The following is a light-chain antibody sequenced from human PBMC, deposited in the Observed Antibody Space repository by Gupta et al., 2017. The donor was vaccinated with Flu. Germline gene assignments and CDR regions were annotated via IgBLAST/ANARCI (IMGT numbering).Light chain of an antibody. CDR1: ALQKQY. Sequence: SYELTQPPPVSVSPAQTARITCSGDALQKQYAYWYQQKPGQAPVLVIYEDSERPSGIPERFSGSSSGTTVTLTISGVQAEDEADYYCQSADSSGTPWVFGGGTKLTVL. V-gene: IGLV3-25*02. CDR2: EDS. CDR3: QSADSSGTPWV. J-gene: IGLJ3*02.